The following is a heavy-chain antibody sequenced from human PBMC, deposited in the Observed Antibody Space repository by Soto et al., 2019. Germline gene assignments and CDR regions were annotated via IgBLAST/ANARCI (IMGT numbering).Heavy chain of an antibody. J-gene: IGHJ4*02. CDR1: GFTFSNFP. CDR2: ISYGGINN. CDR3: ARTTVVSGTPDFDY. D-gene: IGHD4-4*01. Sequence: QVQLVESGGGVVQPGRSLRLSCAASGFTFSNFPMHWVRQAPGKGLEWVAVISYGGINNYYADSVKGRFTISRDDSKNTVYLQRSGLRPEDTAVYFCARTTVVSGTPDFDYWGQGTLVTVSS. V-gene: IGHV3-30-3*01.